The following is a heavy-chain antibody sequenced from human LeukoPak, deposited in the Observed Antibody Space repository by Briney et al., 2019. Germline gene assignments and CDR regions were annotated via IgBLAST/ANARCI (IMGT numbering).Heavy chain of an antibody. Sequence: SETLSLTCAVYGGSFSGYYWSWIRQPPGKGLEWIGEINHSGSTNYNPSLKSRVTISVDTSKNQFSLKLSSVTAADTAVYYCARGRYSLAYWGQGTLVAVSS. V-gene: IGHV4-34*01. CDR2: INHSGST. D-gene: IGHD4-11*01. CDR3: ARGRYSLAY. J-gene: IGHJ4*02. CDR1: GGSFSGYY.